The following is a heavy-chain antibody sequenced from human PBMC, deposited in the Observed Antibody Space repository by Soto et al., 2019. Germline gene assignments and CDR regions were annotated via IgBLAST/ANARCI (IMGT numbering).Heavy chain of an antibody. Sequence: QVQLVQSGAEVKKPGASVKVSCKASGYTFTGYYMHWVRQAPGQGLEWMGWINPNSGGTNYAQKFQGWVTMTRDTSISTAYMELSRLRSDETAVYYCARDATSSWNSRDYYYYGMDVWGQGTTVTVSS. V-gene: IGHV1-2*04. CDR1: GYTFTGYY. CDR2: INPNSGGT. J-gene: IGHJ6*02. CDR3: ARDATSSWNSRDYYYYGMDV. D-gene: IGHD1-7*01.